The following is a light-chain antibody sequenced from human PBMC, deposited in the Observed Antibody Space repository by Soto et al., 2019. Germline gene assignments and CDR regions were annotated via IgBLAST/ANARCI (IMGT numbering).Light chain of an antibody. Sequence: QSVLTQPASVSGSPGQSITISCTGTSSDVGGYNHASWYQHSPGKAPKLILFAVSDRPSGVSHRFSGSKSGNTASLTISGLQAEDEAAYYCCSYTSLSTVVFGGGTQLTVL. J-gene: IGLJ2*01. CDR3: CSYTSLSTVV. CDR1: SSDVGGYNH. CDR2: AVS. V-gene: IGLV2-14*01.